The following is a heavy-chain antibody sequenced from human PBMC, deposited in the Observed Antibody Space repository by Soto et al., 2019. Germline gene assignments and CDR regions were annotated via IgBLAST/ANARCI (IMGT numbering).Heavy chain of an antibody. D-gene: IGHD6-13*01. V-gene: IGHV4-34*01. CDR3: ATPGIAAAGRSGGWFDP. J-gene: IGHJ5*02. CDR1: GGSFSGYY. Sequence: SETLSLTCAVYGGSFSGYYWSWIRQPPGKGLEWIGEINHSGSTNYNPSLKSRVTISVDTSKNQFSLKLSSVTAADTAVYHCATPGIAAAGRSGGWFDPWGQGTLVTVSS. CDR2: INHSGST.